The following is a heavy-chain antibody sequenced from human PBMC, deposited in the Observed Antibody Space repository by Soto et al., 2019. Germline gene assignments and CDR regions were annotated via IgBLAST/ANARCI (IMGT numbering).Heavy chain of an antibody. CDR1: GYTFTSYG. D-gene: IGHD3-3*01. CDR2: ISAYNGNT. CDR3: ARYTYYDFWSGYRGYYYYYMDV. Sequence: ASVKVSCKASGYTFTSYGISWVRQAPGQGLEWMGWISAYNGNTNYAQKLQGRVTMTTDTSTSTANMELRSLRSDDTAVYYCARYTYYDFWSGYRGYYYYYMDVWGKGTTVTVSS. J-gene: IGHJ6*03. V-gene: IGHV1-18*01.